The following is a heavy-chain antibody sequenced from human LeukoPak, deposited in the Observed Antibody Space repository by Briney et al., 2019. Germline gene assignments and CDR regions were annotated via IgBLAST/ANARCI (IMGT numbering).Heavy chain of an antibody. J-gene: IGHJ4*02. D-gene: IGHD3-22*01. CDR3: AKASAMIVVVSKHFDY. V-gene: IGHV3-23*01. CDR1: GFTFSSYS. CDR2: ISGSGGST. Sequence: GGSLRLSCAASGFTFSSYSMNWVRQAPGKGLEWVSAISGSGGSTYYADSVKGRFTISRDNSKNTLYLQMNSLRAEDTAVYYCAKASAMIVVVSKHFDYWGQGTLVTVSS.